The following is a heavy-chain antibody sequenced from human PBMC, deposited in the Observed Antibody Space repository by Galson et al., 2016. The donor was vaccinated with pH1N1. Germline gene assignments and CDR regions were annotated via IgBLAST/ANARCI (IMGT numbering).Heavy chain of an antibody. CDR1: GGTFSSYA. Sequence: SVKVSCKASGGTFSSYAVSWVRQAPGQGLEWVGGIIGMFGTTTYAQKLQGRVTITAEELTSSSYMELTSLTSEDTALYYCAREIAAAGSYWGQGTLVTVSS. D-gene: IGHD6-25*01. J-gene: IGHJ4*02. CDR3: AREIAAAGSY. CDR2: IIGMFGTT. V-gene: IGHV1-69*13.